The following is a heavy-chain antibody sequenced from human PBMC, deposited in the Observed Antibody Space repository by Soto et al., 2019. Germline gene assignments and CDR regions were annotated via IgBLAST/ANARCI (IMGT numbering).Heavy chain of an antibody. D-gene: IGHD2-15*01. V-gene: IGHV1-69*01. J-gene: IGHJ4*02. CDR3: ARSGTATNVDY. CDR1: GGTFSSSA. CDR2: IIPVFGTT. Sequence: QVQLVQSGAEVKKPGSSVKVSCKASGGTFSSSAVNWVRQAPGQGLEWMGEIIPVFGTTNSAQKFQARLTITADESTSTAYMELSSLRSEDTAVYFCARSGTATNVDYWGQGTLVTVSS.